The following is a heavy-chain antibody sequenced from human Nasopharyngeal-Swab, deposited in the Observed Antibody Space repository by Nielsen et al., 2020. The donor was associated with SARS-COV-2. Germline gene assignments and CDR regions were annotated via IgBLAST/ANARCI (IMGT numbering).Heavy chain of an antibody. J-gene: IGHJ4*02. CDR2: INTNTGNP. Sequence: VRRAPGQGLEWMGWINTNTGNPTYAQGFTGRFVFSLDTSVSTAYLQISSLKAEDTAVYYCARDQDSGSYWGQGTLVTVSS. CDR3: ARDQDSGSY. V-gene: IGHV7-4-1*02. D-gene: IGHD1-26*01.